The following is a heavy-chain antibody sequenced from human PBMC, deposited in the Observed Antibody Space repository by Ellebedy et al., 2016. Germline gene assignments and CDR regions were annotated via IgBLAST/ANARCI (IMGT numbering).Heavy chain of an antibody. CDR3: ARGMGDYYYGMDV. Sequence: GESLKISCAASGFTFSSYDMHWVRQATGKVLEWVSAIGTAGDTYYPGSVKGRFTISRENAKNSLYLQMNSLRAGDTAVYYCARGMGDYYYGMDVWGQGTTVTVSS. V-gene: IGHV3-13*01. J-gene: IGHJ6*02. CDR2: IGTAGDT. CDR1: GFTFSSYD. D-gene: IGHD1-26*01.